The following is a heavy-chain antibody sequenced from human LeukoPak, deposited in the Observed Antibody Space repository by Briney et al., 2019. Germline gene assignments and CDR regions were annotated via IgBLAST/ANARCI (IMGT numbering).Heavy chain of an antibody. V-gene: IGHV4-34*01. J-gene: IGHJ5*02. CDR2: INHSGST. Sequence: SETLSLTCAVYGGSFSGYYWSWIRQPPGKGLEWIGEINHSGSTNYNPSLKSRVTISVDTSKNQFSLKLSSVTAADTAVYYCAGYCGSTSCQPLNWFDPWGQGTLVTVSS. D-gene: IGHD2-2*01. CDR1: GGSFSGYY. CDR3: AGYCGSTSCQPLNWFDP.